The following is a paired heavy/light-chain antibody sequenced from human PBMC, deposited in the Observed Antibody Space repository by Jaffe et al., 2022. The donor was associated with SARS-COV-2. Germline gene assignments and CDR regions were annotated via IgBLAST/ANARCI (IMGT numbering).Heavy chain of an antibody. D-gene: IGHD3-10*01. CDR2: ISWNSGSI. Sequence: EVQLVESGGGLVQPGRSLRLSCAASGFTFDDYAMHWVRQAPGKGLEWVSGISWNSGSIGYADSVKGRFTISRDNAKNSLYLQMNSLRAEDTALYYCAKWSKSGYYYGSGSAGTFDYWGQGTLVTVSS. CDR3: AKWSKSGYYYGSGSAGTFDY. J-gene: IGHJ4*02. CDR1: GFTFDDYA. V-gene: IGHV3-9*01.
Light chain of an antibody. J-gene: IGKJ1*01. Sequence: DIVMTQSPLSLPVTPGEPASISCRSSQSLLHSNGYNYLDWYLQKPGQSPQLLIYLGSNRASGVPDRFSGSGSGTDFTLKISRVEAEDVGVYYCMQALQTPPWTFGQGTKVEIK. V-gene: IGKV2-28*01. CDR1: QSLLHSNGYNY. CDR3: MQALQTPPWT. CDR2: LGS.